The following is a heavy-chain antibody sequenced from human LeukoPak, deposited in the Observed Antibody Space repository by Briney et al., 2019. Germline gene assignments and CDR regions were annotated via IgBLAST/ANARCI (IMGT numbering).Heavy chain of an antibody. D-gene: IGHD3-16*01. CDR3: LAGYYYYYMDV. CDR2: INTHGSST. J-gene: IGHJ6*03. Sequence: PAGPLTLSCAAYGFAFSNYWLHWVRQAQGKGLEWVARINTHGSSTNYADSVKGRFTISRDNAKNTLYLQMTSLSAEDTAVYYALAGYYYYYMDVWGKGTTVTVSS. CDR1: GFAFSNYW. V-gene: IGHV3-74*01.